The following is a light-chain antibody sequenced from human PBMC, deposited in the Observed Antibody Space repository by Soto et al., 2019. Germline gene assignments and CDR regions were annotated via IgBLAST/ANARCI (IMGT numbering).Light chain of an antibody. CDR1: SSDVCGYNY. J-gene: IGLJ2*01. CDR2: EVS. Sequence: QSALTQPPSASGSRGQSVTISCTGTSSDVCGYNYVSWYQQHPGKAPKLIIYEVSKRPSGVPDRFSGSKSGNTASLTVSGLQAEDEADYYCSSYAGSNTVVFGGGTKLTVL. V-gene: IGLV2-8*01. CDR3: SSYAGSNTVV.